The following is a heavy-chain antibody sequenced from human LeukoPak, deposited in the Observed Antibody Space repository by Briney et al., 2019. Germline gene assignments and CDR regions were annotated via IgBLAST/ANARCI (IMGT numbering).Heavy chain of an antibody. Sequence: SQTLSLTCAISGDSVSSNSAAWNWIRQSPPRGLEWLGRTYYRSKWYNAYAVSMKSRLTINPDTSKDQFSLQLNSVTPEDTAVYYCARDAGSGWSSFDSWGQGTLVTVSS. V-gene: IGHV6-1*01. CDR3: ARDAGSGWSSFDS. CDR2: TYYRSKWYN. J-gene: IGHJ4*02. CDR1: GDSVSSNSAA. D-gene: IGHD6-19*01.